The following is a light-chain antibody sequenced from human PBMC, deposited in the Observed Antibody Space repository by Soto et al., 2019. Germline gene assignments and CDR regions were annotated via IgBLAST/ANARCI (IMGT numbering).Light chain of an antibody. Sequence: QSALTQPASVSGSPGQSITISCTGTSSDVGDYNYVSWYQQHPGKAPKLMIYDVSNRPSGVSNRFSGSKSGNTASLTISGLQAEYEADYYCSSYTSNSPVVFGGGTKLTVL. CDR1: SSDVGDYNY. CDR2: DVS. CDR3: SSYTSNSPVV. J-gene: IGLJ2*01. V-gene: IGLV2-14*03.